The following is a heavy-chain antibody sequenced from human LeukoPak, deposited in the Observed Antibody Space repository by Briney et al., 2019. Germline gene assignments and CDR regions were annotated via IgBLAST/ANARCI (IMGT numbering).Heavy chain of an antibody. J-gene: IGHJ4*02. D-gene: IGHD3-22*01. Sequence: ASVKVSCKASGYTFTGYYMHWVRQAPGQGLEWMGWINPNSGGTNYAQRFQGRVTMTRDTSISTAYMELSRLRSDDTAVYYCARAFGNYYDSSGYYAFDYWGQGTLVTVSS. CDR2: INPNSGGT. V-gene: IGHV1-2*02. CDR1: GYTFTGYY. CDR3: ARAFGNYYDSSGYYAFDY.